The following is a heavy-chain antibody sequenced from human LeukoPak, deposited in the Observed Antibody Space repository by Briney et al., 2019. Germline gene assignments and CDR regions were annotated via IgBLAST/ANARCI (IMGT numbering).Heavy chain of an antibody. CDR2: VNGKRGDT. V-gene: IGHV1-2*02. CDR3: ARDFSWGPDC. Sequence: ASVKVSCKASGFSLTDHYMHWLRQAPGQGLEWMGWVNGKRGDTNYAQRFQDRVLMTRDTSINTIYMELTRLTTDDTATYYCARDFSWGPDCWGQGTLVTVSS. CDR1: GFSLTDHY. J-gene: IGHJ4*02. D-gene: IGHD7-27*01.